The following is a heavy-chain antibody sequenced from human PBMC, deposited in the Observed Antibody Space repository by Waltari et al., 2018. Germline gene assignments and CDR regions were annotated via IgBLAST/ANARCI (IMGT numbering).Heavy chain of an antibody. D-gene: IGHD6-6*01. CDR1: GFTVSDYS. Sequence: QVQLVESGGGLVKPGGSLRLSCAASGFTVSDYSMSGIRQAPGKGLEWFSYISSSGSTIYYADSVNVRFTISRDNAKNSLYLQMNSLRAEDTAVYYCARGIAARPLTLGYWGQGTLVTVSS. J-gene: IGHJ4*02. V-gene: IGHV3-11*04. CDR2: ISSSGSTI. CDR3: ARGIAARPLTLGY.